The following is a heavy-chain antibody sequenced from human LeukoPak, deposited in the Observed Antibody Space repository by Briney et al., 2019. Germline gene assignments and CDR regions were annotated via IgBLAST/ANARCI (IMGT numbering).Heavy chain of an antibody. J-gene: IGHJ3*02. V-gene: IGHV4-59*01. CDR1: GGSISSYY. CDR3: AKEISWLVLAGAFDI. CDR2: IYYSGST. Sequence: TSETLSLTCTVSGGSISSYYWSWIRQPPGKGLEWIGYIYYSGSTNYNPSLKSRVTISVDTSKNQFSLKLSSVTAADTAVYYCAKEISWLVLAGAFDIWGQGTMVTVSS. D-gene: IGHD6-19*01.